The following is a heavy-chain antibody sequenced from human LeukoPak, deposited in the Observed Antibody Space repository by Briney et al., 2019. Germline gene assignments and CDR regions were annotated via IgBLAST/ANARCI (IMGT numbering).Heavy chain of an antibody. CDR1: GFTFSSYS. J-gene: IGHJ4*02. D-gene: IGHD3-22*01. CDR3: ARDSSEYYYDSSGHDY. Sequence: PGGSLRLPCAASGFTFSSYSMNWVRQAPGKGLEWVSYISSSSSTIYYADSVKGRFTISRDNAKNSLYLQMNSLRAGDTAVYYCARDSSEYYYDSSGHDYWGQGTLVTVSS. V-gene: IGHV3-48*01. CDR2: ISSSSSTI.